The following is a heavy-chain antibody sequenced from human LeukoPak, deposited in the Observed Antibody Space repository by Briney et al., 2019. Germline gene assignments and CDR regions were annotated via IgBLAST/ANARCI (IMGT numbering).Heavy chain of an antibody. CDR3: AKDSGQWLPHDAFDI. D-gene: IGHD6-19*01. J-gene: IGHJ3*02. V-gene: IGHV3-30*18. Sequence: GSLRLSCAASGFTFSSYGMHWVRQAPGKGLEWVAVISYDGSNKYYADSVKGRFTISRDNSKNTLYLQMNSLRAEDTAVYYCAKDSGQWLPHDAFDIWGQGTMVTVSS. CDR2: ISYDGSNK. CDR1: GFTFSSYG.